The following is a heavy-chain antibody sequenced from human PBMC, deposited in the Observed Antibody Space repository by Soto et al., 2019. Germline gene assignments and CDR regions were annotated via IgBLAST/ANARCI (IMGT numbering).Heavy chain of an antibody. D-gene: IGHD2-15*01. Sequence: EAQLVESGGGLIQPGGSLRLSCAASGFSFSSYSMNWVRQAPGKGLEWISYITRNSDIINYADSVKGRFTISRDNAKNSLHLQMHSRRADDTAVYYCARDREYCSGDKCYETGSAYWGQGTLLTVSS. CDR1: GFSFSSYS. J-gene: IGHJ4*02. V-gene: IGHV3-48*01. CDR3: ARDREYCSGDKCYETGSAY. CDR2: ITRNSDII.